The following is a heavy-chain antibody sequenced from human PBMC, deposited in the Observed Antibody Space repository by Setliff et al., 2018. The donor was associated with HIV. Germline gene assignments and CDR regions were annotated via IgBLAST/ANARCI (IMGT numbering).Heavy chain of an antibody. CDR1: GFTFSIYE. Sequence: QPGGSLRLSCAASGFTFSIYEMNWVRQAPGKGLEWVSYMTASGSTIYYADSVKGRFTVSRDNAKNSLFLQMNSLKAEDTAVYYCARAYNVYDYRFDSSGYDYWGPGTLVTVSS. CDR3: ARAYNVYDYRFDSSGYDY. V-gene: IGHV3-48*03. D-gene: IGHD3-22*01. CDR2: MTASGSTI. J-gene: IGHJ4*02.